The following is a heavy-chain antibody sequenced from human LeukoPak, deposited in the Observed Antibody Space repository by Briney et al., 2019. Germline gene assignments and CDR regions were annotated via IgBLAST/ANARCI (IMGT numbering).Heavy chain of an antibody. V-gene: IGHV4-34*01. J-gene: IGHJ5*02. CDR2: INHSGST. CDR3: ARGRSNYDILTGYSRKNWFDP. D-gene: IGHD3-9*01. Sequence: SETLSLTCAVYGGSFSGYYWSWIRQPPGKGLEWIGEINHSGSTNYNPSLKSRVTISVDTSKNQFSLKLSSVTAAVTAVYYCARGRSNYDILTGYSRKNWFDPWGQGTLVTVSS. CDR1: GGSFSGYY.